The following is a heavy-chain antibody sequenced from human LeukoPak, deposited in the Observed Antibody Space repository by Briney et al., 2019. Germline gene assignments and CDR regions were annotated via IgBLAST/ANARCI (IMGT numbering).Heavy chain of an antibody. Sequence: GASVKVSCKASGYTFTSYAMHWGRQAPGQRLGWRGWINAGNGNTKYSQKFQGRVTITRDTSASTAYMELSSLRSEDTAVYYCARDSAIWQQLVRGWFDPWGQGTLVTVSS. CDR1: GYTFTSYA. D-gene: IGHD6-13*01. CDR3: ARDSAIWQQLVRGWFDP. V-gene: IGHV1-3*01. CDR2: INAGNGNT. J-gene: IGHJ5*02.